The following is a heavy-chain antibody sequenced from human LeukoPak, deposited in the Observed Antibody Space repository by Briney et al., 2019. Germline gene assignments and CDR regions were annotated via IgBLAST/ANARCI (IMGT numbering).Heavy chain of an antibody. CDR2: IYFSGGT. CDR1: GGSVTSASYY. CDR3: ARADTYYYDSSGYPNGFDP. Sequence: PSETLSLTCTVSGGSVTSASYYWTWIRQPPGKGLEWIGYIYFSGGTNYNPSLKSRCTISLDTSKNQFSLKGRSVTAADTAVYYCARADTYYYDSSGYPNGFDPWGQGTLVTVSS. V-gene: IGHV4-61*01. J-gene: IGHJ5*02. D-gene: IGHD3-22*01.